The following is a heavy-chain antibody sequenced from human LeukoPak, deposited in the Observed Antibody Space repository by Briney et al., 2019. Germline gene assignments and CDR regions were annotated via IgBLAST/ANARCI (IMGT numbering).Heavy chain of an antibody. CDR3: ARYAGSD. J-gene: IGHJ4*02. V-gene: IGHV3-66*01. CDR2: INSGGTT. D-gene: IGHD1-14*01. CDR1: GFTVSSNF. Sequence: GGSLRLSCAASGFTVSSNFMSWVRQPPGKGLEWVSVINSGGTTYYADSVKGRFTISRDNSKNTLYLQMDSLRAEDTAVYYCARYAGSDWGQGTLVTVSS.